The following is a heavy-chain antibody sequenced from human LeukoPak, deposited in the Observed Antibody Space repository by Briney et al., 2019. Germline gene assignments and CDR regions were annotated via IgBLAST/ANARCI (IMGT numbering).Heavy chain of an antibody. CDR3: ARGYSGSYSGFDY. CDR1: GFTFSSYG. J-gene: IGHJ4*02. Sequence: GGSLRLSCAAPGFTFSSYGMHWVRQAPGKGLEWVAVIWYDGSNKYYADSVKGRFTISRDNSKNTLYLQMNSLRAEDTAVYYCARGYSGSYSGFDYWGQGTLVTVSS. V-gene: IGHV3-33*01. D-gene: IGHD1-26*01. CDR2: IWYDGSNK.